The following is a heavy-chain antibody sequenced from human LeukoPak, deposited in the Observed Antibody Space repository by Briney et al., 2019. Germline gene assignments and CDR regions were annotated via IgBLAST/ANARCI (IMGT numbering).Heavy chain of an antibody. CDR1: RFTFSSYV. J-gene: IGHJ6*03. D-gene: IGHD1-26*01. Sequence: GGSLRLSCAASRFTFSSYVMKWVRQVPGKGLEWVSSISTSSSYIHYADSVKGRFTISRDNAKNSLYLQMNSLSAEDTAVYYCARATWDPNYYYYMDVWGKGTTVTISS. CDR3: ARATWDPNYYYYMDV. CDR2: ISTSSSYI. V-gene: IGHV3-21*01.